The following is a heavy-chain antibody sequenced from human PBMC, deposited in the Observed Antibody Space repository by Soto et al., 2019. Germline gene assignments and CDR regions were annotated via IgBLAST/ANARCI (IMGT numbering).Heavy chain of an antibody. CDR3: AHKLPLRSYCFDY. CDR2: IFWDDDK. Sequence: QITLKESGPTLVKPTQTLTLTCTFSGFSLSTNRMGVGWIRQPPGKALEWLALIFWDDDKRYSPSLRSRLTITKDTPRNQVILTMTNMDPADTATYYCAHKLPLRSYCFDYWGQGAPVTVSS. CDR1: GFSLSTNRMG. J-gene: IGHJ4*02. V-gene: IGHV2-5*02. D-gene: IGHD2-2*01.